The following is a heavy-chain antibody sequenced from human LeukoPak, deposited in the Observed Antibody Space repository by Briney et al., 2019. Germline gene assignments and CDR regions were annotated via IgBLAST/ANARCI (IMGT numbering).Heavy chain of an antibody. CDR1: RFTFSSYG. J-gene: IGHJ4*02. V-gene: IGHV3-30*02. Sequence: GGSLRLSCAASRFTFSSYGMHWVRQAPGKGLEWVAFIPYDGNNKYYADSVTGRFTISRDNSKNTLYLQMNSLRAEDTAVYYCVKDGDDSGSYLVYWGQGTLVTVSS. CDR3: VKDGDDSGSYLVY. D-gene: IGHD1-26*01. CDR2: IPYDGNNK.